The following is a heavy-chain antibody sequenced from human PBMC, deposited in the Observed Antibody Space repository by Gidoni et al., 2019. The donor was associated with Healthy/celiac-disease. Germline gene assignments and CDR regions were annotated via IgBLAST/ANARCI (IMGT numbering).Heavy chain of an antibody. CDR1: GFTFSSYG. CDR2: ISYDGSNK. J-gene: IGHJ4*02. D-gene: IGHD2-2*01. Sequence: QVQLVESGGGVVHPGRSLRLSCAASGFTFSSYGMHWVRQAPGKGLEWVAVISYDGSNKYYADSVKGRFTISRDNSKNTLYLQMNSLRAEDTAVYYCAKDRCTSCSYFDYWGQGTLVTVSS. CDR3: AKDRCTSCSYFDY. V-gene: IGHV3-30*18.